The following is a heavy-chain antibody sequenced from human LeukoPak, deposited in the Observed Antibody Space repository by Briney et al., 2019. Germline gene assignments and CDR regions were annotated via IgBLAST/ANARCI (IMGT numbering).Heavy chain of an antibody. CDR1: GFTFSSYA. D-gene: IGHD5-12*01. V-gene: IGHV3-30-3*01. CDR2: ISYDGSNQ. Sequence: GGSLRLSCAASGFTFSSYAMSWVRQAPGKGLEWVAVISYDGSNQYYADSARGRFTVSRDNSKNTLYLQMNSLRAEDTAIFYCARVGGASIVAIPTSYFDYWGQGTLVTVSS. J-gene: IGHJ4*02. CDR3: ARVGGASIVAIPTSYFDY.